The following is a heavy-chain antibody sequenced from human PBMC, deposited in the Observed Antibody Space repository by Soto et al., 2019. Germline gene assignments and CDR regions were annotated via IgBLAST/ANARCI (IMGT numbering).Heavy chain of an antibody. CDR2: INAGNGNT. Sequence: ASVKLSCKASGDSFTSYAMHWVRQAPGQRLEWMGWINAGNGNTKYSQKFQGRVTITRDTSASTAYMELSSLRSEDTAVYYCARGSGYYYWDDYWGQGTLVTVSS. J-gene: IGHJ4*02. V-gene: IGHV1-3*01. CDR3: ARGSGYYYWDDY. D-gene: IGHD3-22*01. CDR1: GDSFTSYA.